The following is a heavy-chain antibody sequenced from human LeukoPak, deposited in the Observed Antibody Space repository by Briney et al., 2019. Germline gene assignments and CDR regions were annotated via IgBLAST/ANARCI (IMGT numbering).Heavy chain of an antibody. D-gene: IGHD3-16*01. J-gene: IGHJ4*02. CDR2: IYYSGST. Sequence: SETLSLTCTVSGGSISSGGYYWSWIRQHPGKGLEWIGYIYYSGSTYYNPSLKSRVTISVDTSKNQFSLKLSSVTAADTAVYYCASRRYDYVWGSDPFDYWGQGTLVTVSS. CDR1: GGSISSGGYY. CDR3: ASRRYDYVWGSDPFDY. V-gene: IGHV4-31*03.